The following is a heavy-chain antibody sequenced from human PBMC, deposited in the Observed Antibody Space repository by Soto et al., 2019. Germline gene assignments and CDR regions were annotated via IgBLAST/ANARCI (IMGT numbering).Heavy chain of an antibody. Sequence: GGSLRLSCTPSGFTFGNFAMSWVRQAPGKGLEWVSSISAGGATTYYADSVKGRVTMSRDNSKNTLSLQMISLRAEDSAVYYCAKDRGGTGWPFDHWGQGTLVTVSS. J-gene: IGHJ4*02. V-gene: IGHV3-23*01. D-gene: IGHD6-19*01. CDR2: ISAGGATT. CDR3: AKDRGGTGWPFDH. CDR1: GFTFGNFA.